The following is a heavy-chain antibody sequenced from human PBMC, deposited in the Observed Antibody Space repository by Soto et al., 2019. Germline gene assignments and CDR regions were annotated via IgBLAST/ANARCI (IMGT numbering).Heavy chain of an antibody. J-gene: IGHJ4*02. V-gene: IGHV1-69*13. CDR2: IIPIFGTA. Sequence: GASVKFSCKASGGTFSSYAISWVRQAPGQGLEWMGGIIPIFGTANYAQKFQGRVTITADESTRTAYMELSSLRSEETAVYYCATPRCTNGVCYGDYFDYWGQGTLVTVSS. CDR3: ATPRCTNGVCYGDYFDY. D-gene: IGHD2-8*01. CDR1: GGTFSSYA.